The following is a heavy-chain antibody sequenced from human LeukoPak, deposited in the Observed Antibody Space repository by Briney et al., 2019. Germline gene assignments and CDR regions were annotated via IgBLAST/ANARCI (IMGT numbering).Heavy chain of an antibody. V-gene: IGHV3-9*01. Sequence: PGRSLRLSCAASGFTFDDYAMHWVRQAPGKGLEWVSGISWNSGSIGYADSVKGRFTISRDNAKNSLYLQMNSLRAEDTALYYCAKWNHYDILTGSGQIDYWGQGTLVTVPS. CDR1: GFTFDDYA. CDR2: ISWNSGSI. CDR3: AKWNHYDILTGSGQIDY. J-gene: IGHJ4*02. D-gene: IGHD3-9*01.